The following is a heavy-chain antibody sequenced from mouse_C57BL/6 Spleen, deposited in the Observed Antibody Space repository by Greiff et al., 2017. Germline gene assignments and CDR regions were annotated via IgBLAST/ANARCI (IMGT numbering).Heavy chain of an antibody. V-gene: IGHV1-18*01. CDR1: GYTFTDYN. Sequence: EVQLQQSGPELVKPGASVKIPCKASGYTFTDYNMDWVKQSHGKSLEWIGDINPNNGGTIYNQKFKGKATLTVDKSSSTAYMELRSLTSEDTAVYYCARGGPIYYGNYAYAMDYWGQGTSVTVSS. CDR3: ARGGPIYYGNYAYAMDY. CDR2: INPNNGGT. D-gene: IGHD2-1*01. J-gene: IGHJ4*01.